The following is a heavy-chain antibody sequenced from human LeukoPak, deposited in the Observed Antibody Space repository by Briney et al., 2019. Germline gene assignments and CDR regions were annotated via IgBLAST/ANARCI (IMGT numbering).Heavy chain of an antibody. D-gene: IGHD3-3*01. V-gene: IGHV3-23*01. Sequence: GGSLRLSCAASGFTYSSYAMSWVRQAPGKGLEWVSAISGSGGSTYYADSVKGRFTISRDNSKNTLYLQMNSLRAEDTAVYYCAKVAGAGDFWSGYNYYMDVWGKGTTVTVSS. CDR3: AKVAGAGDFWSGYNYYMDV. J-gene: IGHJ6*03. CDR1: GFTYSSYA. CDR2: ISGSGGST.